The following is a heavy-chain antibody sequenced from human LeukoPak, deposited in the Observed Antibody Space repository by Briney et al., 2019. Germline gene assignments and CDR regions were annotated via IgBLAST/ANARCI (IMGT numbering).Heavy chain of an antibody. D-gene: IGHD3-10*01. CDR3: ARHLLWFGELSGGFDY. V-gene: IGHV3-23*01. CDR2: ISGSGGST. Sequence: GGSLRLSCAASGFTFNNYAMSWVRQAPGKGLEWVSGISGSGGSTYYADSVKGRFTISRDNSKNTLYLQMNSLRAEDTAVYYCARHLLWFGELSGGFDYRGQGTLVTVSS. J-gene: IGHJ4*02. CDR1: GFTFNNYA.